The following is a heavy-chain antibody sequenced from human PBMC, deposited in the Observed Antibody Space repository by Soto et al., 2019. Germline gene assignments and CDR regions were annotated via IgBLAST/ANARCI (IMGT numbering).Heavy chain of an antibody. CDR2: VSAYNGNT. CDR1: GYTFSNDA. V-gene: IGHV1-18*01. Sequence: QVQLVQSGAEVKKPGASVKVSCKASGYTFSNDAITWVRQAPGQGLEWMGWVSAYNGNTNYAQKFKGRVTMTTDTSMSTAYMEIRSLRYDDTAVYFWARASRYYWNYMMYWGQGTLVTVSS. J-gene: IGHJ4*02. CDR3: ARASRYYWNYMMY. D-gene: IGHD1-7*01.